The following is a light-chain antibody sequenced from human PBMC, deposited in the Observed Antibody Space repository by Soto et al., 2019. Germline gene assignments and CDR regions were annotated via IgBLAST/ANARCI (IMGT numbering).Light chain of an antibody. Sequence: EIVLTQSPATLSLSPGERATLSCRASQSVGSYLAWYQQKPGQAPRLLIYDVSNRATGIPTRFSGSGSGTDFTLSISSPQPEDFAVYYCQKRTNWPPEYTFGQGTKLEI. CDR3: QKRTNWPPEYT. CDR2: DVS. V-gene: IGKV3-11*01. J-gene: IGKJ2*01. CDR1: QSVGSY.